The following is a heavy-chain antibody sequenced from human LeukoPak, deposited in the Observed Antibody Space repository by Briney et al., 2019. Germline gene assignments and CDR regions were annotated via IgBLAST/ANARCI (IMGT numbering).Heavy chain of an antibody. CDR2: ISWNGGST. V-gene: IGHV3-20*04. D-gene: IGHD3-9*01. Sequence: PGGSLRLSCAASGFTFDDYGMSWVRQAPGKGLEWVSGISWNGGSTGYADSVKGRFTISRDNAKNSLYLQMNSLRAEDTALYYCAREGRLVIVNAFDIWGQGTMVTVSS. J-gene: IGHJ3*02. CDR3: AREGRLVIVNAFDI. CDR1: GFTFDDYG.